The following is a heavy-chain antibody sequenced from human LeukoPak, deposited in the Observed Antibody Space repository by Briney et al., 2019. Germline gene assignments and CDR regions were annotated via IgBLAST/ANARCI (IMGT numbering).Heavy chain of an antibody. V-gene: IGHV3-9*01. CDR3: AKDIALDYYGMDV. J-gene: IGHJ6*02. CDR2: ISWNSGSI. Sequence: GGSLRLSCAASGFTFDDYAMHWVRQAPGKGLEWVSGISWNSGSIGYADSVKGRFTISRDNAKNSLYLQMNSLRAEDTALYYCAKDIALDYYGMDVWGQGTTVTVSS. CDR1: GFTFDDYA.